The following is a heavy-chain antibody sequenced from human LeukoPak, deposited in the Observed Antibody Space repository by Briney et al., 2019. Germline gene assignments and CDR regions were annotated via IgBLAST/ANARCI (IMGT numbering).Heavy chain of an antibody. V-gene: IGHV3-33*01. CDR1: GFTFSSYG. CDR2: IWYDGSNK. D-gene: IGHD3-16*02. Sequence: GGSLRLSCAASGFTFSSYGMHWVRQAPGKGLEWVAVIWYDGSNKYYADSVKGRFTISRDNSKNTLYLQMNSLRAEDTAVYYCARGRAPYRIRYFDLWGRGTLVTVSS. CDR3: ARGRAPYRIRYFDL. J-gene: IGHJ2*01.